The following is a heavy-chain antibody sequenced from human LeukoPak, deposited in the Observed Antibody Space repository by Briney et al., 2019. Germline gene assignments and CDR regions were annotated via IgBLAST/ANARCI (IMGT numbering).Heavy chain of an antibody. CDR2: IYTSGST. D-gene: IGHD3-3*01. CDR1: GGSISSGSYY. CDR3: AGYYVGFQH. V-gene: IGHV4-61*02. Sequence: SSQTLSLTCTVSGGSISSGSYYWSWIRQPAGKGLEWIGRIYTSGSTNYNPSLKSRVTISVDTSKNQFSLKLSSVTAADTAVYYCAGYYVGFQHWGQGTLVTVSS. J-gene: IGHJ1*01.